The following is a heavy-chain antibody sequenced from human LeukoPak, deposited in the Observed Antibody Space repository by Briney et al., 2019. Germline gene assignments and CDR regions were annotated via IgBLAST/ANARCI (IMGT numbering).Heavy chain of an antibody. Sequence: PSQTLSLTCTVSGGSISSGSYYWSWIRQPAGKGLEWIGRIYTSGSTNYNPSLKSRVTISVDTSKNQFSLKLSSFTAADTAVYYCARFTIFGVVDYWGQGTLVTVSS. CDR3: ARFTIFGVVDY. D-gene: IGHD3-3*01. CDR1: GGSISSGSYY. J-gene: IGHJ4*02. V-gene: IGHV4-61*02. CDR2: IYTSGST.